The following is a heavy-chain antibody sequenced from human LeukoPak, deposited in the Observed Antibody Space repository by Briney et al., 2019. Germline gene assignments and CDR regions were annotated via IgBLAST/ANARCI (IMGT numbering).Heavy chain of an antibody. Sequence: GGSLRLSCAASGFTFTNHWMSWARQAPGKGLDWVAYINKDGSDNHYVDSVKGRFTISRDNAKNSPYLQMNSLRAEDTAVYYCTREDHSNYNYWGQGTLVTVSS. CDR2: INKDGSDN. V-gene: IGHV3-7*01. CDR3: TREDHSNYNY. CDR1: GFTFTNHW. J-gene: IGHJ4*02. D-gene: IGHD4-11*01.